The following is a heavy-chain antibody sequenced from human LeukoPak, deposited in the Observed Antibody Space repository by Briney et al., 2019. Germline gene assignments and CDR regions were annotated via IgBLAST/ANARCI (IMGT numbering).Heavy chain of an antibody. V-gene: IGHV3-23*01. Sequence: PGGSLRLSCAASGFTFSSYAMSWVRQAPGKGLEWVSAISGSGGSTYYADSVKGRFTISRDNSKNTLYLQMNSLRAEDTAVYYCAHGGPFMITFGESYFDYWGQGTLVTVSS. CDR3: AHGGPFMITFGESYFDY. J-gene: IGHJ4*02. D-gene: IGHD3-16*01. CDR1: GFTFSSYA. CDR2: ISGSGGST.